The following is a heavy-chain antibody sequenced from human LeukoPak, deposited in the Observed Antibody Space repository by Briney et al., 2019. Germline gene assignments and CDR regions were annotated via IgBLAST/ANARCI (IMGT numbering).Heavy chain of an antibody. J-gene: IGHJ4*02. CDR1: GFTVSSSY. D-gene: IGHD7-27*01. CDR2: IYRGGNT. Sequence: GGSLRLSCAASGFTVSSSYMSWVRQAPGKGLGWVSVIYRGGNTYYADSVKGRFSISRDNSKNTLHLQMNNLRAEDTAVYYCAKTGGPWDWGQGTLVTVSS. CDR3: AKTGGPWD. V-gene: IGHV3-53*01.